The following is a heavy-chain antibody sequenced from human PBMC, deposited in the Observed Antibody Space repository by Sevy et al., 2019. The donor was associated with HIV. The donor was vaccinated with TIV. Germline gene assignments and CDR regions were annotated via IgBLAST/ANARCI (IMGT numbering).Heavy chain of an antibody. J-gene: IGHJ6*03. CDR1: GGTFSSYA. Sequence: ASVKVSCKASGGTFSSYAISWVRQAPGQGLEWMGGIIPIFGTAHYAQKFQGRVTITADKSTSTAYMELSSLRSEDTAVYYCARSPMGYYYYYYMDVWGKGTTVTVSS. V-gene: IGHV1-69*06. CDR2: IIPIFGTA. CDR3: ARSPMGYYYYYYMDV.